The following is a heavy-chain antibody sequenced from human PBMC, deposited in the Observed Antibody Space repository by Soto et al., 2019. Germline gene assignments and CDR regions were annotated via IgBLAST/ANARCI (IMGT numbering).Heavy chain of an antibody. Sequence: GGSLRLSCAASGFTFSSHAMSWVRQAPGKGLEWVSAISGSGGSTYYADSVKGRFTISRDNSKNTLYLQMNSLRAEDTAVYYCAKNYGDYDYYYYYYMDVWGKGTTVTVSS. CDR3: AKNYGDYDYYYYYYMDV. D-gene: IGHD4-17*01. CDR2: ISGSGGST. CDR1: GFTFSSHA. J-gene: IGHJ6*03. V-gene: IGHV3-23*01.